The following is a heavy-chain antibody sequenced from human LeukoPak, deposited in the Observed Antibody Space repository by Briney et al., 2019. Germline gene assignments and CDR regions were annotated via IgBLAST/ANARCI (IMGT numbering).Heavy chain of an antibody. V-gene: IGHV4-4*07. Sequence: SETLSLTCTVSGGSISSYYWSWIRQPAGKGLEWIGRIYTSGSTYYNPSLKSRVTISVDTSKNQFSLKLSSVTAADAAVYYCARRDAGSWGEGYYPFDYWGQGTLVTVSS. CDR1: GGSISSYY. CDR3: ARRDAGSWGEGYYPFDY. J-gene: IGHJ4*02. CDR2: IYTSGST. D-gene: IGHD6-13*01.